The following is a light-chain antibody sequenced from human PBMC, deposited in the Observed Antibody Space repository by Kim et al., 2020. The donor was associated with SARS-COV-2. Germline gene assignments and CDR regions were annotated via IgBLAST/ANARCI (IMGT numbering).Light chain of an antibody. CDR3: AVWDDTPYGFVV. CDR2: GNN. CDR1: TSNVASHP. V-gene: IGLV1-44*01. Sequence: ELTQPPSASGTPGQRVTISCSGSTSNVASHPVNWYQQLPGTAPKLLIHGNNQRPSGVPDRFSGSKSGTSASLAISGLQSEDEADYYCAVWDDTPYGFVVFGGGTQLTVL. J-gene: IGLJ2*01.